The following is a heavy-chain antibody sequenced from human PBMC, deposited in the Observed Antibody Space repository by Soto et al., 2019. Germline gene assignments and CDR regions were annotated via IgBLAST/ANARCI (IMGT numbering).Heavy chain of an antibody. CDR3: ARDTFGSSWYAGPFDY. CDR1: GFTFSSYG. V-gene: IGHV3-33*01. Sequence: GGSLRLSCAASGFTFSSYGMHWVRQAPGKGLEWVAVIWYDGSNKYYADSVKGRFTISRDNSKNTLYLQMNSLRAEDTAVYYCARDTFGSSWYAGPFDYWGQGTLVTVSS. D-gene: IGHD6-13*01. J-gene: IGHJ4*02. CDR2: IWYDGSNK.